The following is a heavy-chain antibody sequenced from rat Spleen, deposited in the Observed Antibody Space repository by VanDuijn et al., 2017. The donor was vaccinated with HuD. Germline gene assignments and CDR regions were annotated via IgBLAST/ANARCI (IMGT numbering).Heavy chain of an antibody. V-gene: IGHV2S12*01. Sequence: QVQLQESGPGLVQPSQTLSLTCTVSGFSLTSNGVSWVRQPPGKGLEWIAAISSGGKTYYNSALKSRLSISRDTSKSQVFLKMNSLQTEDTAIYFCTRLGGQLPYVMDAWGQGVMVTVSS. CDR1: GFSLTSNG. CDR3: TRLGGQLPYVMDA. CDR2: ISSGGKT. J-gene: IGHJ4*01. D-gene: IGHD1-10*01.